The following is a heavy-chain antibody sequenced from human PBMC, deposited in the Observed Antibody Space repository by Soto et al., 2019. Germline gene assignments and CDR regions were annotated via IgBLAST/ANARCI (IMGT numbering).Heavy chain of an antibody. D-gene: IGHD3-22*01. CDR2: ISFDGRNT. CDR1: GFTFNSYG. J-gene: IGHJ3*01. V-gene: IGHV3-30*03. CDR3: ARDQLYYNDISGRPLNAFDV. Sequence: PGGSLRLSCAASGFTFNSYGMHWVRQAPGKGLEWVVVISFDGRNTYYADSVKGRFTISRDNSKNTLYLQMTSLRAEDTAVYYCARDQLYYNDISGRPLNAFDVWGQGTMVTVSS.